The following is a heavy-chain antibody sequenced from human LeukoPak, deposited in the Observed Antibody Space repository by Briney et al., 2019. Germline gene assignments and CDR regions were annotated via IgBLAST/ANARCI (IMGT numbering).Heavy chain of an antibody. CDR2: IYSGGST. CDR3: AREGVDKGTPYYYYYGMDV. D-gene: IGHD3-3*01. J-gene: IGHJ6*02. CDR1: GFTVSSNY. V-gene: IGHV3-53*04. Sequence: PGGSLRLSCAASGFTVSSNYMSWVRQAPGKGLEWVSVIYSGGSTYYADSVKGRFSISRHNSKNTLYLQMNSLRAEDTAVYYCAREGVDKGTPYYYYYGMDVWGQGTTVTVSS.